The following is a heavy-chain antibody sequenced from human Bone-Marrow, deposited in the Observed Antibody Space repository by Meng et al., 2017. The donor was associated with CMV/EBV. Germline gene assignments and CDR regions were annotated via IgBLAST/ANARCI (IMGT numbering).Heavy chain of an antibody. Sequence: SETLSLTCTVSGGSISSSSYYWSWIRQPPGKGLEWIGYIYYSGSTNYNPSLKSRVTISVDTSKNQFSLKLSSVTAADTAVYYCARVGYSSTPGIDYWGQGTLVTVSS. CDR1: GGSISSSSYY. CDR2: IYYSGST. J-gene: IGHJ4*02. V-gene: IGHV4-61*01. D-gene: IGHD6-19*01. CDR3: ARVGYSSTPGIDY.